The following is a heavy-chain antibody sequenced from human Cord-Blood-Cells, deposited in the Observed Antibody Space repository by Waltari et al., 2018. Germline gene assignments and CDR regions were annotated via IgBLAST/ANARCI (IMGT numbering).Heavy chain of an antibody. J-gene: IGHJ2*01. CDR2: MKPNSGNT. D-gene: IGHD3-22*01. Sequence: QVQLVQSGAEVKKPGASVEVSCKASGYTFTSYDINWVRQATGQGLEWMGWMKPNSGNTGYAQKFQGRVTMTRNTSISTAYMELSSLRSEDTAVYYCARGGGIYDSSGYYWYFDLWGRGTLVTVSS. CDR1: GYTFTSYD. CDR3: ARGGGIYDSSGYYWYFDL. V-gene: IGHV1-8*01.